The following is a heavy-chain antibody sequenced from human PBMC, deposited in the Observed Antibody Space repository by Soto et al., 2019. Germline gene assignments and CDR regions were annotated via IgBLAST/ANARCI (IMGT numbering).Heavy chain of an antibody. CDR1: GYTFTSYD. Sequence: QVQLVQSGAEVKKPGASVKVSCKASGYTFTSYDINWVRQATGQGLEWMGWMNPDSGNTGYAQKFQGRVTMTRNTSISTAYMELSSQRSEDTAVYYCARERSSSKRFDPWGQGTLVAVSS. D-gene: IGHD3-16*02. CDR2: MNPDSGNT. V-gene: IGHV1-8*01. CDR3: ARERSSSKRFDP. J-gene: IGHJ5*02.